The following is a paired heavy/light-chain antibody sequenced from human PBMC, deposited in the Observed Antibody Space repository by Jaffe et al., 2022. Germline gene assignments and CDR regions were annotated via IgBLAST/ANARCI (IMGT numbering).Heavy chain of an antibody. V-gene: IGHV3-9*01. CDR3: AKGTLLRFFRSAFDI. CDR2: ISWKSDTI. J-gene: IGHJ3*02. Sequence: EVQLVESGGGLVQPGGSLRLSCAASGFTFEDYTINWVRQAPGKGLEWVSGISWKSDTIVYADSVKGRFTISRDNAKNSLYLQMNSLRAEDTALYYCAKGTLLRFFRSAFDIWGQGTMVTVSS. D-gene: IGHD2-21*02. CDR1: GFTFEDYT.
Light chain of an antibody. Sequence: DIVMTQSPDSLAVSLGERATINCKSSQSVLYRSNNKNYLAWYQQKPGQPPKLLIDWASTRESGVPDRFSGSGSGTDFTLTISSLQAEDVAVYYCHQYCTPPGTFGQGTRVEIK. CDR3: HQYCTPPGT. CDR1: QSVLYRSNNKNY. J-gene: IGKJ1*01. CDR2: WAS. V-gene: IGKV4-1*01.